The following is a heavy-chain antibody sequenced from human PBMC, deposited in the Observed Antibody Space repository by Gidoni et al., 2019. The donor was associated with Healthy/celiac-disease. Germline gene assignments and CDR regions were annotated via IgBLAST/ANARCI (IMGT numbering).Heavy chain of an antibody. CDR1: GFTFSSYS. J-gene: IGHJ4*02. V-gene: IGHV3-21*01. Sequence: EVQLVESGGGLVKPGGSLGLSCAASGFTFSSYSMNWVRQAPGKGLEWVSSISSSSSYIYYADSVKGRFTISRDNAKNSLYLKMNSLRAEDTAVYYCASVEMARVDYWGQETLVTVSS. CDR3: ASVEMARVDY. D-gene: IGHD5-12*01. CDR2: ISSSSSYI.